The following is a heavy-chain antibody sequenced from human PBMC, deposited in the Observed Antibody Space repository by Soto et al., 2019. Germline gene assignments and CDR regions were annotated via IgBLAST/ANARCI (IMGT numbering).Heavy chain of an antibody. J-gene: IGHJ6*02. V-gene: IGHV1-69*01. Sequence: QVKLVQSGAEVKKPGSSVKVSCKASGGTFSSYAISWVRQAPGQGLEWMGGIIPIFGTATYAQKFQGRVTITADEATSKAYMELSSLRSEDTAVYYCARDQGYDTSEIYGMDVWGQGTTVTVSS. D-gene: IGHD2-2*01. CDR1: GGTFSSYA. CDR3: ARDQGYDTSEIYGMDV. CDR2: IIPIFGTA.